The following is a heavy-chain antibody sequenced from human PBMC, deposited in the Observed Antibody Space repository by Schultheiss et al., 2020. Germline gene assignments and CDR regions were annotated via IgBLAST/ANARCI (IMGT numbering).Heavy chain of an antibody. CDR3: ARRQGWEPRWTFDY. Sequence: TLSLTCAVSGGSISSNNWWSWVRQPPGKGLEWIGYIYYSGSTYYNPSLKSRVTISVDKSKNQFSLKLSSVTAADTAVYYCARRQGWEPRWTFDYWGQGTLVTVSS. D-gene: IGHD1-26*01. J-gene: IGHJ4*02. CDR1: GGSISSNNW. V-gene: IGHV4-4*02. CDR2: IYYSGST.